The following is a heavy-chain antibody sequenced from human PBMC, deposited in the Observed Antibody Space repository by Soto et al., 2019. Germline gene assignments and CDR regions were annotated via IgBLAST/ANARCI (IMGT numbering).Heavy chain of an antibody. Sequence: EVQLVESGGGLVQPGGSLRLSCAASGFTFSSYAMHWVRQAPGKGLEYVSAISSNEGSTYYANSVKGRFTNSRDNSKNTLYLQMGSLRTEDMAVYYCARGGLYIAVAGRTFDYWGQGTLVTVSS. CDR3: ARGGLYIAVAGRTFDY. CDR2: ISSNEGST. D-gene: IGHD6-19*01. V-gene: IGHV3-64*01. CDR1: GFTFSSYA. J-gene: IGHJ4*02.